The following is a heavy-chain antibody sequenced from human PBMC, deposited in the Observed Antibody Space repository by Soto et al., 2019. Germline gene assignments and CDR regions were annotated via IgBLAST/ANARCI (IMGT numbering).Heavy chain of an antibody. Sequence: EVQLVESGGGLIQPGGSLRLSCAASGFSVSNNYMSWVRQAPGKGLEWVSVIYSDDRTFYADSVKGRLTISRDNSKNTLYLQMNSLRAEDTAVYYCARGGGYSHGTPLDYLGQGTLVTVSS. J-gene: IGHJ4*02. CDR1: GFSVSNNY. D-gene: IGHD5-12*01. CDR3: ARGGGYSHGTPLDY. V-gene: IGHV3-53*01. CDR2: IYSDDRT.